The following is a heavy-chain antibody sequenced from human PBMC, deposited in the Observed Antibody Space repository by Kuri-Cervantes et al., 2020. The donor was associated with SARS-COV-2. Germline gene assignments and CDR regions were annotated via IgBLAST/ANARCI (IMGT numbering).Heavy chain of an antibody. CDR1: GGSISSYY. CDR2: IYYSGST. D-gene: IGHD3-16*01. CDR3: AREGREGGGMDV. V-gene: IGHV4-59*01. J-gene: IGHJ6*02. Sequence: SETLSLTCTVSGGSISSYYWCWIRQPPGKGLEWIGYIYYSGSTNYNPSLKSRVTISVDTSKNQFSLKLSSVTAADTAVYYCAREGREGGGMDVWGQGTTVTVSS.